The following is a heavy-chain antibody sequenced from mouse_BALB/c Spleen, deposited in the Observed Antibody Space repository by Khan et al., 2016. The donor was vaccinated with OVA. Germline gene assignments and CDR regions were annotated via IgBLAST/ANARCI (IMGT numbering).Heavy chain of an antibody. V-gene: IGHV5-6*01. D-gene: IGHD1-1*02. CDR2: ISSGGSYT. CDR3: ARLAYYYNSEGFAY. CDR1: GFTFSTSG. J-gene: IGHJ3*01. Sequence: EVELVESGGDLVKPGGSLKLSCAASGFTFSTSGMSWVRQTPDKRLEWVATISSGGSYTYYVDRVKGRFTISRDNAKNTLYLQMSSLKSEDTAMDSCARLAYYYNSEGFAYWGQGTLVTGSA.